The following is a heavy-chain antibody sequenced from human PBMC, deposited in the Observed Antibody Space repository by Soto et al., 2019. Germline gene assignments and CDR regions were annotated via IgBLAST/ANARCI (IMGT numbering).Heavy chain of an antibody. V-gene: IGHV1-24*01. CDR1: GYTLTELS. CDR3: ATEWYCSGGSCFTLDY. J-gene: IGHJ4*02. CDR2: FDPEDGET. D-gene: IGHD2-15*01. Sequence: ASVKVSCKVSGYTLTELSMHWVRQAPGKGLEWMGGFDPEDGETIYAQKLQGRVTMTEDTSTDTAYMELSSLRSEDTAVYYCATEWYCSGGSCFTLDYWGQGTLVTVSS.